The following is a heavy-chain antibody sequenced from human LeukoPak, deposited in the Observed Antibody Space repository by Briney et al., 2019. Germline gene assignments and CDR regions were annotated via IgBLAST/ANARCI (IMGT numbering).Heavy chain of an antibody. CDR3: ARETYSSSWTSFDP. CDR2: IKQDGSEK. Sequence: GGSLRLSCAASGFTFSSYWMSWVRQAPGKGLEWVANIKQDGSEKCYVDSVKGRFTISRDNAKNSLYLQMNSLRAEDTAVYYCARETYSSSWTSFDPWGQGTLVTVSS. CDR1: GFTFSSYW. D-gene: IGHD6-13*01. V-gene: IGHV3-7*01. J-gene: IGHJ5*02.